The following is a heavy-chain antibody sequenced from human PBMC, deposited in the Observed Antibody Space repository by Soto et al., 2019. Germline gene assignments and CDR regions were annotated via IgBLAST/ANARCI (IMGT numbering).Heavy chain of an antibody. J-gene: IGHJ4*02. D-gene: IGHD6-13*01. V-gene: IGHV4-31*03. CDR1: GGPIINGDSY. CDR2: INYRGTT. Sequence: SETLSLTCTVSGGPIINGDSYLNWIRQHPEKGLEWMGYINYRGTTNYNPALKSRILISIDTSKNQFSLRLTSVTAADTAVYYCARDAPGAAPYWGQGALVTVSS. CDR3: ARDAPGAAPY.